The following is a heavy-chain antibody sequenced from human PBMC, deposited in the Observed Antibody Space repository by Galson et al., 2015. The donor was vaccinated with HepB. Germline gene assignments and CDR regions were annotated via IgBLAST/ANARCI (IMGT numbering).Heavy chain of an antibody. Sequence: SLRLSCAASGFTISNNYMSWVRQAPGKGLEWVSLIYSGGRTYYADSVRGRLTISRDNAKNTLYLQMNSLRAEDTAVYYCTRDSYFRRGDQWYYHGMDVWGQGTTVTVSS. CDR2: IYSGGRT. V-gene: IGHV3-66*01. CDR3: TRDSYFRRGDQWYYHGMDV. CDR1: GFTISNNY. J-gene: IGHJ6*02. D-gene: IGHD3-3*01.